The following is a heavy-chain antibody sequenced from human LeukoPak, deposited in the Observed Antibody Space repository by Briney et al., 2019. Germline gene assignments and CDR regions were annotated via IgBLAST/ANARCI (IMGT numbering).Heavy chain of an antibody. J-gene: IGHJ5*02. CDR3: ARRSTQNWFDP. CDR1: GGTFSSYA. CDR2: IIPILGIA. V-gene: IGHV1-69*04. Sequence: SVKVSCKASGGTFSSYAISWVRQAPGQGLEWLGRIIPILGIANYAQKFQGRVTITADKSTSTAYMELSSLRSEDTAVYYCARRSTQNWFDPWGQGTLATVSS. D-gene: IGHD2-2*01.